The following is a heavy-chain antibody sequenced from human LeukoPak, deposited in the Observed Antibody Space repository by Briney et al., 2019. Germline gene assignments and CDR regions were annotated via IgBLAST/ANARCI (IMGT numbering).Heavy chain of an antibody. CDR2: INPNSGVT. CDR1: GYTFTGYY. D-gene: IGHD5-18*01. Sequence: GASVKVSCKASGYTFTGYYMHWVRQAPGLGREWMGWINPNSGVTKYAQNFQGWVTMTRDTSITTVFMELSRLRSDDTAVYYCARGGYSYGYDSWGQGTLVTVSS. CDR3: ARGGYSYGYDS. J-gene: IGHJ5*01. V-gene: IGHV1-2*04.